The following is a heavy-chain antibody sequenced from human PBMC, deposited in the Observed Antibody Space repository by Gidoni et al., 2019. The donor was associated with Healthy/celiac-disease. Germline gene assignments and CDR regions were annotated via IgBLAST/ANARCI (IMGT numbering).Heavy chain of an antibody. Sequence: EVQLVESGGGLVQPGRSLRLSCAASGFTFDDYAMHWVRQAPGKGLEWVSGISWNSGSIGYADSVKGRFTISRDNAKNSLYLQMNSLRAEDTALYYCAKDIGLGASGWYDYWGQGTLVTVSS. J-gene: IGHJ4*02. CDR1: GFTFDDYA. V-gene: IGHV3-9*01. CDR3: AKDIGLGASGWYDY. CDR2: ISWNSGSI. D-gene: IGHD6-19*01.